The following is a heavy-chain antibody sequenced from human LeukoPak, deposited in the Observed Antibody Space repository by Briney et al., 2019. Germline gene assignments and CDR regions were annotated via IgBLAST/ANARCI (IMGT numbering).Heavy chain of an antibody. J-gene: IGHJ6*02. Sequence: GRSLRLSCAASGFTFSSYAMHWVRQAPGKGLEWVAVISYDGSNKYYADSGKGRFTIPRDNSKNTLYLQMNSLRAEDTAVYYCARGGYCSGGSCYPIYYYYYGMDVWGQGTTVTVSS. V-gene: IGHV3-30-3*01. D-gene: IGHD2-15*01. CDR3: ARGGYCSGGSCYPIYYYYYGMDV. CDR2: ISYDGSNK. CDR1: GFTFSSYA.